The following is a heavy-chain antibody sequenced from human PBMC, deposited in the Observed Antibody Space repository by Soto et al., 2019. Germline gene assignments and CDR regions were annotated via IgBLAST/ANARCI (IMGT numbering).Heavy chain of an antibody. J-gene: IGHJ4*02. CDR1: CFSFGAYA. CDR2: ISGGGRIT. Sequence: PVGSLRLSCVASCFSFGAYAMSWVRQSPGKGFEWVSTISGGGRITNYADSVKGRFTTSKDTSTNTLYLHMNSLTADDTAIYYCVKERIELWLIDYWGQGTLVTVSS. D-gene: IGHD2-15*01. CDR3: VKERIELWLIDY. V-gene: IGHV3-23*01.